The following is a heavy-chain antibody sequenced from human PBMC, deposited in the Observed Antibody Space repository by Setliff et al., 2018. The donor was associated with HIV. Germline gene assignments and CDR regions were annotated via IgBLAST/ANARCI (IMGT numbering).Heavy chain of an antibody. J-gene: IGHJ4*02. V-gene: IGHV1-18*01. CDR3: ARRGNYYASAFDY. CDR1: GGTFSRYA. D-gene: IGHD3-10*01. CDR2: ISPATDKT. Sequence: ASVKVSCKASGGTFSRYAISWVRQAPGQGLEWMGWISPATDKTNYAQKLQGRLTMTTDTSTSTAYMDLRSLRSDDTAVYYCARRGNYYASAFDYWGQGTLVTVSS.